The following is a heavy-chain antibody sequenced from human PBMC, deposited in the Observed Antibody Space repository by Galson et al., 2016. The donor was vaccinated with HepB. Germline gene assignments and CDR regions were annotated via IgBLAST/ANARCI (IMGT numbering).Heavy chain of an antibody. J-gene: IGHJ5*02. V-gene: IGHV3-23*01. D-gene: IGHD2-21*02. CDR1: GFDVSSYS. CDR3: ARARQTCTGDCYYNWFDP. CDR2: ISANVCST. Sequence: SLSLSCAASGFDVSSYSMYWVRQAPGKGLEWVSVISANVCSTNYADSVEGRFTISRDSSNNTLSLQMYSLRVEDTAIYSCARARQTCTGDCYYNWFDPWGQGTLVTVSS.